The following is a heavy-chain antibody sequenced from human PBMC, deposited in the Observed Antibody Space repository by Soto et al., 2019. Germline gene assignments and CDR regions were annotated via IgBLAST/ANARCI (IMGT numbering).Heavy chain of an antibody. Sequence: GGSLRLSCAASGFTFNIYAMSWVRQAPGKGLEWVAVISYDGSNKYYADSVKGRFTISRDNSKNTLYLQMNSLRAEDTAVYYCARAYEGDYFDYWGQGTLVTVSS. CDR2: ISYDGSNK. V-gene: IGHV3-30-3*01. CDR3: ARAYEGDYFDY. CDR1: GFTFNIYA. D-gene: IGHD3-16*01. J-gene: IGHJ4*02.